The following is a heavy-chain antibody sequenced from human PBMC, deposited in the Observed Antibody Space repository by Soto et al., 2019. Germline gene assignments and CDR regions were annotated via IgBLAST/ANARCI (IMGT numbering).Heavy chain of an antibody. CDR3: ARVGVAATSLEPYYFDY. J-gene: IGHJ4*02. Sequence: GASVKVSCKASGYTFTSYDINWVRQATGQGLEWMGWMNPNSGNTGYAQRFQGRVTMTRNTSISTAYMELSSLRSEDTAVYYCARVGVAATSLEPYYFDYWGQGTLVTVSS. CDR2: MNPNSGNT. CDR1: GYTFTSYD. V-gene: IGHV1-8*01. D-gene: IGHD2-15*01.